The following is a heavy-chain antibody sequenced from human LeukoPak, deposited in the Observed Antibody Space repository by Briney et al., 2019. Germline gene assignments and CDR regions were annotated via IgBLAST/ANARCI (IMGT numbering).Heavy chain of an antibody. Sequence: SETLSLTCTVSGGSISSYYWSWIRQPAGKGLEWIGRIYTSGSTNYNPSLKSRVTMSVDTSKNQFSLKLSSVTAADTAVYYCARLTSHYDILTGYFDYWGQGTLVTVSS. J-gene: IGHJ4*02. CDR3: ARLTSHYDILTGYFDY. V-gene: IGHV4-4*07. CDR1: GGSISSYY. CDR2: IYTSGST. D-gene: IGHD3-9*01.